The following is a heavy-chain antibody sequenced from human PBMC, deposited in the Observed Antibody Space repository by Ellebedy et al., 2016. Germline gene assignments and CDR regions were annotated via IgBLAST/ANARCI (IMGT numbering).Heavy chain of an antibody. J-gene: IGHJ5*02. Sequence: ASVKVSCKASGYTFTGYYMHWVRQAPGQGLEWMGWINPNSGGTNYAQKFQGWVTMTRDTSISTAYMELSRLRSDDTAVYYCARDAITMVRGALNWYDPWGQGTLVTVSS. CDR3: ARDAITMVRGALNWYDP. CDR2: INPNSGGT. CDR1: GYTFTGYY. V-gene: IGHV1-2*04. D-gene: IGHD3-10*01.